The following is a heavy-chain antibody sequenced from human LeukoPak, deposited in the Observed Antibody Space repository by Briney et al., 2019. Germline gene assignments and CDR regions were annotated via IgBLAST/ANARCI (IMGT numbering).Heavy chain of an antibody. D-gene: IGHD3-10*01. CDR3: ARDPGYYGSGSYLN. J-gene: IGHJ4*02. V-gene: IGHV3-7*01. Sequence: GGFLRLSCVVSGFTFSGYGMTGVRKAPGKGLNGVANIKQDGSEKYYVDSVKGRFTISRDNAQNSLYLQMNSLRAEDTAVYYCARDPGYYGSGSYLNWGQGTLVTVSS. CDR1: GFTFSGYG. CDR2: IKQDGSEK.